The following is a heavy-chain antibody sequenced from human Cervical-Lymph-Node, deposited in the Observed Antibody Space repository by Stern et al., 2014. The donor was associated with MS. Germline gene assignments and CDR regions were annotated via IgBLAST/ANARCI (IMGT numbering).Heavy chain of an antibody. D-gene: IGHD5-12*01. CDR1: GYLFDDYW. Sequence: EDQLVESGAEVKKPGESLKISCEASGYLFDDYWIGWVRQMSGRGLELVAIIFPRDSNTRYSPSVQGQATISADKSISTPHLQWSSLRASDPAMFYCASSPATPSGYDRFDYWGQGALVTVSS. J-gene: IGHJ4*02. V-gene: IGHV5-51*03. CDR2: IFPRDSNT. CDR3: ASSPATPSGYDRFDY.